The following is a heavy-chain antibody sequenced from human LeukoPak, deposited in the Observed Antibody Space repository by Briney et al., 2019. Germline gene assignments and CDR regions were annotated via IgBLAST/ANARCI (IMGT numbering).Heavy chain of an antibody. J-gene: IGHJ2*01. CDR3: ARDYGGNYWYFDL. CDR2: IWQDGSNK. V-gene: IGHV3-33*01. Sequence: PGGSLRLSCAASGFTFSSYVMHWVRQAPGKGLEWVALIWQDGSNKYYADSVKGRFTISRDNSKNTLYLQMNSLRAEDTALYYCARDYGGNYWYFDLWGRGTLVTASS. CDR1: GFTFSSYV. D-gene: IGHD4-23*01.